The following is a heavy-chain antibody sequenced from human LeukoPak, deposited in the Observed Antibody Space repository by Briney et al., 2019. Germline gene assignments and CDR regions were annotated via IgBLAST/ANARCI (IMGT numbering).Heavy chain of an antibody. CDR3: ARSGIVGATQPGY. V-gene: IGHV5-51*01. J-gene: IGHJ4*02. CDR1: GYSFTSYW. CDR2: IYPGDSDT. Sequence: GEPLEISCKGSGYSFTSYWIGWVRQMPGKGLEGRGIIYPGDSDTRYSPSFQGEVHISADKSISTAYLEWRSLKASDTAMYYCARSGIVGATQPGYWGEGPLVTVSS. D-gene: IGHD1-26*01.